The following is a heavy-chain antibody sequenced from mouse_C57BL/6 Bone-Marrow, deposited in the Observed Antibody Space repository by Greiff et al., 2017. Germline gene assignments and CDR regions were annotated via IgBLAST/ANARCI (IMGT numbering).Heavy chain of an antibody. J-gene: IGHJ3*01. CDR1: GYAFSSSW. V-gene: IGHV1-82*01. Sequence: VKLVESGPELVKPGASVKISCKASGYAFSSSWMNWVKQRPGKGLEWIGRIYPGDGDTNYNGKFKGKATLTVDQSSSTAYMQLNSLTSEDSAVYYCSKDSSGYLFAYWGQGTLVTVSA. CDR3: SKDSSGYLFAY. CDR2: IYPGDGDT. D-gene: IGHD3-2*02.